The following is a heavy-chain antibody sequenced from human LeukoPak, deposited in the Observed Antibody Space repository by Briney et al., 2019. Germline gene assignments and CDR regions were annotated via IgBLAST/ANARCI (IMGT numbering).Heavy chain of an antibody. CDR1: GFTFSSYS. CDR2: ISYDGSNK. V-gene: IGHV3-30*03. Sequence: TGGSLRLSCAASGFTFSSYSMNWVRQAPGKGLEWVAVISYDGSNKYYADSVKGRFTISRDNSKNTLYLQMNSLRAEDTAVYYCARDVGSGYDYWFDPWGQGTLVTVSS. J-gene: IGHJ5*02. D-gene: IGHD5-12*01. CDR3: ARDVGSGYDYWFDP.